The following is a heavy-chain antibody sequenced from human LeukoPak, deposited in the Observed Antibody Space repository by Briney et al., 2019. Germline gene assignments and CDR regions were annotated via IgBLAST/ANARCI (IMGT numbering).Heavy chain of an antibody. Sequence: GGSLRLSCAASGFTFSSYSMNWVRQAPGKGLEWVSSISSRSSYIYYADSVKGRFTISRDKAKNSLYLQMNSLRAEDTAVYYCVREGMVATFDYWGQGTLVTVSS. J-gene: IGHJ4*02. CDR1: GFTFSSYS. D-gene: IGHD5-12*01. CDR2: ISSRSSYI. V-gene: IGHV3-21*01. CDR3: VREGMVATFDY.